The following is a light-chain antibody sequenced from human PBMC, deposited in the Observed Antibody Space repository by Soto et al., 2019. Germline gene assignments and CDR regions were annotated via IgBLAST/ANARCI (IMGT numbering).Light chain of an antibody. J-gene: IGKJ3*01. V-gene: IGKV1-5*03. Sequence: DIQMTQSPSTLSASVGDRVTITCRASQSISSWLAWYQQKPGKAPKLLIYKASSLESGVPSRFSGSGSGTEFTLTISSLQPDDFAPYYCQQYNSYTFGPGTKVDIK. CDR3: QQYNSYT. CDR2: KAS. CDR1: QSISSW.